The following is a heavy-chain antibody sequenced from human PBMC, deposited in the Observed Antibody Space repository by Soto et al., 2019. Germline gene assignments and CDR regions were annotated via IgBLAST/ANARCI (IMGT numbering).Heavy chain of an antibody. CDR3: AGQPYNSRFDP. J-gene: IGHJ5*02. V-gene: IGHV4-59*08. Sequence: SETLSLTCTVSGGSISNYFWSWIRQPPGKGLEWIGYIYDTKSTNYNPSLKSRVTISVDTSKNQFSLKLSSVTVADTAVYYCAGQPYNSRFDPGGQGTLVTVS. CDR2: IYDTKST. D-gene: IGHD1-20*01. CDR1: GGSISNYF.